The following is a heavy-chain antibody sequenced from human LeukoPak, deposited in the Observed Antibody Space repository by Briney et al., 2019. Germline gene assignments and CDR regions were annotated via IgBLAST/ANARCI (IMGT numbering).Heavy chain of an antibody. CDR1: GFTFSSYA. CDR3: AREGNTWLDP. CDR2: ISYDGSNK. J-gene: IGHJ5*02. Sequence: GRSLRLSCAASGFTFSSYAMHWVRQAPGKGLEWVAVISYDGSNKYYADSVKGRFTISRDNSKNTLYLQMNSLTSDDTAVYYCAREGNTWLDPWGQGALVTVSS. V-gene: IGHV3-30-3*01.